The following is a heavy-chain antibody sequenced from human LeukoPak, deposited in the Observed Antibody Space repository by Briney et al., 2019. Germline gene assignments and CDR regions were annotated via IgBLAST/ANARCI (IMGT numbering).Heavy chain of an antibody. V-gene: IGHV3-23*01. CDR2: ISGSGGST. Sequence: GGSLRLSCAASGFTFSSYAMSWVRQAPGKGLEWVSGISGSGGSTFYADSVKGRFTISRDNSKNTLYLQTNSLRAEDTAEYYCAKAIYTYGSFEYYFDYWGQGTLVTVSS. D-gene: IGHD5-18*01. CDR1: GFTFSSYA. J-gene: IGHJ4*02. CDR3: AKAIYTYGSFEYYFDY.